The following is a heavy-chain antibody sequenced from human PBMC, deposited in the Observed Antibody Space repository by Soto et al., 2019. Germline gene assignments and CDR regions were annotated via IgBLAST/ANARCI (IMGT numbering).Heavy chain of an antibody. J-gene: IGHJ5*02. D-gene: IGHD5-12*01. CDR2: IHHSGTT. V-gene: IGHV4-31*03. CDR1: GDSVSSSSYY. CDR3: ASGLGYKA. Sequence: QVQLQESGPGLVKPSQTLSLTCTVSGDSVSSSSYYWSWIRQHPGKGLEWIGYIHHSGTTYYNPSLKSRITLPVDTSKNQFSLRLSSVTDADTAVYYCASGLGYKAWGQGTLVTVSS.